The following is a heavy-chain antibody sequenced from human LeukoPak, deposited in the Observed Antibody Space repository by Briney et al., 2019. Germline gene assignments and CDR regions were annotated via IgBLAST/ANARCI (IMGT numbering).Heavy chain of an antibody. CDR2: ISSSSSYI. D-gene: IGHD3-16*02. CDR3: ARDPYVWGSYLVY. Sequence: PGGSLRLSCAASGFTFSSHWLNWVRQAPGKGLEWVSSISSSSSYIYYADSVKGRFTISRDNAKNSLYLQMNSLRAEDTAVYYCARDPYVWGSYLVYWGQGTLVTVSS. V-gene: IGHV3-21*01. CDR1: GFTFSSHW. J-gene: IGHJ4*02.